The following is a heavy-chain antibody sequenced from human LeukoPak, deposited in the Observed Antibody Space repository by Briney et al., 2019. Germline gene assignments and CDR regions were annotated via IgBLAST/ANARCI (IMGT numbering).Heavy chain of an antibody. Sequence: PSETLSLTCTVSGGSISSYYWSWIRQPPGKGLEWIGYIYTSGSTNYNPSLKSRVTISVDTSKNQFSLKLSSVTAADTAVYYCARGRHYDTLHWGQGTLVTVSS. V-gene: IGHV4-4*08. CDR2: IYTSGST. CDR3: ARGRHYDTLH. D-gene: IGHD3-22*01. CDR1: GGSISSYY. J-gene: IGHJ4*02.